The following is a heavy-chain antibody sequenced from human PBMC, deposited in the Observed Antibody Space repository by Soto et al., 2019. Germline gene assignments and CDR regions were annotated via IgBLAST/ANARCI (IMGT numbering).Heavy chain of an antibody. D-gene: IGHD3-16*01. V-gene: IGHV4-59*01. CDR1: GASLSSYY. CDR2: IYYSGST. J-gene: IGHJ4*02. CDR3: ARTLGSPNAY. Sequence: PSETLSLTCVVSGASLSSYYWSWIRQPPGKGLEWIGYIYYSGSTNYNPSLKSRVTISVDTSKNQFSLKLSSVTAADTAVYYFARTLGSPNAYWGRGTLV.